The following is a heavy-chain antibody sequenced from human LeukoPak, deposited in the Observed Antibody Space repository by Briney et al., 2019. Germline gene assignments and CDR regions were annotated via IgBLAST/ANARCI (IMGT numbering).Heavy chain of an antibody. V-gene: IGHV5-51*01. CDR2: IYPGDSDT. CDR1: GYSFTSYW. J-gene: IGHJ4*02. D-gene: IGHD5-18*01. Sequence: GESLKISCKGSGYSFTSYWIGWVRQMPGKGLEWMGIIYPGDSDTRYSPSFQGQVTISADKSISTAYLQWSSLKASGTAMYYCARRIQLWWYYFDYWGQGTLVTVSS. CDR3: ARRIQLWWYYFDY.